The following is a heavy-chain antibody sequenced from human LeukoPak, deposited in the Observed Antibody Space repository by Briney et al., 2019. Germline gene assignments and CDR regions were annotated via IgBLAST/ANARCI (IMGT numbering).Heavy chain of an antibody. CDR1: GFAVSSNY. J-gene: IGHJ4*02. CDR2: IKQDGSEK. V-gene: IGHV3-7*03. D-gene: IGHD1-26*01. Sequence: GGSQRLSCAASGFAVSSNYMSWVRQAPGMGLEWVANIKQDGSEKNYVDSAKGRFTISRDNAKNSLYLQMSSLRAGDTAVYYCVRNSPDGWDWGQGTLVTVSS. CDR3: VRNSPDGWD.